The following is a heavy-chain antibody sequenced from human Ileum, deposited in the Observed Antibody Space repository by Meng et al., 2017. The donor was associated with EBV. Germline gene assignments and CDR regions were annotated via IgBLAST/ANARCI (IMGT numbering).Heavy chain of an antibody. D-gene: IGHD6-13*01. Sequence: QGQLDQSGFGLKKPGASLKVSCTAFGYTFTRNASNWLRQAPGQGLEWMGWISTNTGNTTYAHGFAGRFVLSVDTSVSTAYLQISGLKAEDTAIYYCARDSGYTRSWSGDYWGQGTLVTVSS. V-gene: IGHV7-4-1*02. CDR2: ISTNTGNT. CDR1: GYTFTRNA. CDR3: ARDSGYTRSWSGDY. J-gene: IGHJ4*02.